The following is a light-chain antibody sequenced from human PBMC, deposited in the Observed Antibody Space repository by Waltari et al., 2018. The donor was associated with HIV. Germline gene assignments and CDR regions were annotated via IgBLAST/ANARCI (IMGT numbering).Light chain of an antibody. CDR2: KDS. Sequence: SFELTQPPSVSVSPGQTARITCPGAAFSKQSVYWYQQKAGQAPLLIIYKDSERPSGVPERFSASSSGTTVTLTINGVLAEDEADYYCQSSDKNIKSVVFGGGTKLTVL. CDR3: QSSDKNIKSVV. CDR1: AFSKQS. V-gene: IGLV3-25*03. J-gene: IGLJ2*01.